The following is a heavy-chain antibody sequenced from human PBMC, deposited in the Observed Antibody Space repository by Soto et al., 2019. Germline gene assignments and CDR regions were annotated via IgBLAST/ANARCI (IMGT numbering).Heavy chain of an antibody. V-gene: IGHV1-69*13. J-gene: IGHJ6*02. CDR3: AKVRYSSPMGYYYGMDV. Sequence: ASVKVSFKASRGAFSRCIVTCVRQSPGLGLEWVGGIIPIFGTSNYAQKFQGRVTITADESTSTSYMEVNNLRSEDTAVYYCAKVRYSSPMGYYYGMDVWGQGTTVTVSS. D-gene: IGHD6-19*01. CDR2: IIPIFGTS. CDR1: RGAFSRCI.